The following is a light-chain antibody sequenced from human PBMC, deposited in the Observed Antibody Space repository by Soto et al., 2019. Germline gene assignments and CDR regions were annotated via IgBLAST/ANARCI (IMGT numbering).Light chain of an antibody. CDR2: WAS. J-gene: IGKJ4*01. CDR1: QSVFYSSNNKNY. V-gene: IGKV4-1*01. Sequence: DIVMTQSPDSLAVSLGEKATINCKSSQSVFYSSNNKNYLAWYQQKPGQPPKLLIYWASNRQSGVPDRFSGSGSGTDFTLTSRNLQAEDVAVYYCQQYFGTPLTFGGGTKVDIK. CDR3: QQYFGTPLT.